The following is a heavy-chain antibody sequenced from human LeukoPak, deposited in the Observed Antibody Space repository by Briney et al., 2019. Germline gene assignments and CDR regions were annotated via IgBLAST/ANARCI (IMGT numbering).Heavy chain of an antibody. D-gene: IGHD1-26*01. CDR3: ARMSGSPGRGY. CDR2: ISSSSSYI. Sequence: PGGSLRLSCAASGFTFSSYSMNWVRQAPGKGLEWVSSISSSSSYIYYADSVKGRFTISRDNAKNSLFLQMNSLRADDTAVYYCARMSGSPGRGYWGQGTLVTVSS. CDR1: GFTFSSYS. J-gene: IGHJ4*02. V-gene: IGHV3-21*01.